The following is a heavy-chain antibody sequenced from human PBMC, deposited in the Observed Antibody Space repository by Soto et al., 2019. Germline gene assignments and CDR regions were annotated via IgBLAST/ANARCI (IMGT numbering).Heavy chain of an antibody. Sequence: ASVKVSCKASGYIFTSYYMHWVRQAPGQGLEWLGLINPSGGSTRYAQKFQGRVTMTRDTSTSTVYMELSSLRSEDTAVYYCARDDSGEPLDTFSYFGLDVWGRGTTVTVSS. CDR3: ARDDSGEPLDTFSYFGLDV. J-gene: IGHJ6*02. CDR1: GYIFTSYY. D-gene: IGHD3-10*01. CDR2: INPSGGST. V-gene: IGHV1-46*01.